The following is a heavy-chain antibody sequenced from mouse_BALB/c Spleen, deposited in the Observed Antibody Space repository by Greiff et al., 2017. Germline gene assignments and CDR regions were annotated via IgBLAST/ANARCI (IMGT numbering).Heavy chain of an antibody. D-gene: IGHD2-14*01. V-gene: IGHV5-6-3*01. J-gene: IGHJ4*01. CDR1: GFTFSSYG. Sequence: EVHLVESGGGLVQPGGSLKLSCAASGFTFSSYGMSWVRQTPDKRLELVATINSNGGSTYYPDSVKGRFTISRDNAKNTLYLQMSSLKSEDTAMYYCARDGAYYRYDGYAMDYWGQGTSVTVSS. CDR3: ARDGAYYRYDGYAMDY. CDR2: INSNGGST.